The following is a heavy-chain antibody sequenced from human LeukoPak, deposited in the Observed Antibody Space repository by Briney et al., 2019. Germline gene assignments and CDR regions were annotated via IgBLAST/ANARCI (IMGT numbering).Heavy chain of an antibody. D-gene: IGHD6-13*01. V-gene: IGHV1-8*01. CDR3: ARITAGYSSSWYNYYYYYMDV. CDR1: GYTFTSYD. J-gene: IGHJ6*03. Sequence: ASVKVSCKASGYTFTSYDINWVRQATGQGLEWMGWMNPNSGNTGYAQKFQGRVTMTRNTSISTAYMELSSLRSEDTALYYCARITAGYSSSWYNYYYYYMDVWGKGTTVTVSS. CDR2: MNPNSGNT.